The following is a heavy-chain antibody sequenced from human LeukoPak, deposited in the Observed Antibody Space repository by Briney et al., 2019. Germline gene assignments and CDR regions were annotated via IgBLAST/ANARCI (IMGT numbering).Heavy chain of an antibody. V-gene: IGHV1-18*04. CDR1: GYTFTSYG. D-gene: IGHD3-10*01. CDR3: ARDLIGSGSYHQNWFDP. Sequence: ASVKVSCKASGYTFTSYGISWVRQAPGQGLEWMGWISAYNGNTNYAQKLQGRVTMTTDTSTSTAYMELRSLRSDDTAVYYCARDLIGSGSYHQNWFDPWGQGTLVTVSS. J-gene: IGHJ5*02. CDR2: ISAYNGNT.